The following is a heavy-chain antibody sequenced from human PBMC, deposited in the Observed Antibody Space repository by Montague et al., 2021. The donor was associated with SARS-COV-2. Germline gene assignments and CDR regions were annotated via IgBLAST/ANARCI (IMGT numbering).Heavy chain of an antibody. D-gene: IGHD5-18*01. CDR3: ARNSGYNYDISYYGMDV. CDR1: GGSISSSDYY. V-gene: IGHV4-39*01. Sequence: SETLSLTCTVSGGSISSSDYYWGWIRQPPGKGLEWIGTIYYSGSTYYSPSLKSRVTLSVDTSKNQFSLKLTSLTAADTAVYYCARNSGYNYDISYYGMDVWGQGTTVTVSS. J-gene: IGHJ6*02. CDR2: IYYSGST.